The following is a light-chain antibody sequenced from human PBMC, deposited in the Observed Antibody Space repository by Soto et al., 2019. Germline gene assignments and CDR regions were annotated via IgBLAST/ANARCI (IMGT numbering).Light chain of an antibody. Sequence: CSGSSSNIGSNTVDWYQHLPGTAPKLLIYANSQRPSGVPDRFSGSKSGTSASLAISGLQSEDEADYYCAAWDDSLNGVVFGGGTKVTV. CDR2: ANS. CDR1: SSNIGSNT. J-gene: IGLJ2*01. V-gene: IGLV1-44*01. CDR3: AAWDDSLNGVV.